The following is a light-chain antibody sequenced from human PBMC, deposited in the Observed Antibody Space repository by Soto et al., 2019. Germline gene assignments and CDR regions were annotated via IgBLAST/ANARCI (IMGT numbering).Light chain of an antibody. V-gene: IGKV3-20*01. Sequence: EIALTQSPGTLSLSPGERATLSCRARQSVSSSYLAWYQQKPGQAPRLLIYGASSRATGIPDRFSGSGSGTDFTLTISRLEPEDFAVYYCQHRVTFGQGTKLEIK. CDR2: GAS. CDR3: QHRVT. CDR1: QSVSSSY. J-gene: IGKJ2*01.